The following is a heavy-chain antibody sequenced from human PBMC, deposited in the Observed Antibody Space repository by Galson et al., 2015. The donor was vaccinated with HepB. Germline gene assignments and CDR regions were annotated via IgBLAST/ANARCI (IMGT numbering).Heavy chain of an antibody. CDR1: GYTFSSYA. D-gene: IGHD3-10*01. V-gene: IGHV1-69*13. Sequence: SVKVSCKASGYTFSSYAMSWVRQAPGQGLEWMGWIIPIFGTATYAQKFQGRVTITSDESTSTAYMELSSLRSEDTAVYYCARERRGRYGSGSYYNFDYWGQGTLVTVSS. J-gene: IGHJ4*02. CDR2: IIPIFGTA. CDR3: ARERRGRYGSGSYYNFDY.